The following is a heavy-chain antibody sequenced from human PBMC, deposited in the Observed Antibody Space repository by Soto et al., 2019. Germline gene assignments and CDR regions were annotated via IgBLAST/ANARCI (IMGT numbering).Heavy chain of an antibody. V-gene: IGHV4-61*01. D-gene: IGHD3-3*01. CDR1: GGSFKIGSYS. J-gene: IGHJ4*02. Sequence: SETLSLTCTVSGGSFKIGSYSWSWIRQPPGKGLEWIGYVYHTGRTSYNPSLKSRVSISMDTSKNQFSLNLDSVTAADTAVYFCARDFAYFDSWGQGTLVTVSS. CDR2: VYHTGRT. CDR3: ARDFAYFDS.